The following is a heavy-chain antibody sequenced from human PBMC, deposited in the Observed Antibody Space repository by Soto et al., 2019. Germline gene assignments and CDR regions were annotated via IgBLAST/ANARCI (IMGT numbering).Heavy chain of an antibody. D-gene: IGHD2-2*01. V-gene: IGHV1-8*01. J-gene: IGHJ5*02. CDR2: MNPNSGET. Sequence: ASVKVSCKASGYTFTTYEINWARQATGQGLEWIGWMNPNSGETGYAQRFQGRVTMTTSSSLSTAYLELSSLTSDDTAVYYCARIAMPARPRWYNWFDPWGQGTLVTVSS. CDR3: ARIAMPARPRWYNWFDP. CDR1: GYTFTTYE.